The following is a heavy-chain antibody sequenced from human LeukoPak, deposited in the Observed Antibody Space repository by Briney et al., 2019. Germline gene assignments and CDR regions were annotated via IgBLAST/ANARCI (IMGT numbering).Heavy chain of an antibody. Sequence: GGSLRLSCAASGFTFSDYYMSWIRQAPGKGLEWVSYISSSSSYTNYADSVKGRFTISRDNAKNSLYLQMNSLRAEDTAVYYCARAVGMVRGVIMWNWFDPWAEGTVVSVSS. CDR1: GFTFSDYY. J-gene: IGHJ5*02. CDR3: ARAVGMVRGVIMWNWFDP. CDR2: ISSSSSYT. D-gene: IGHD3-10*01. V-gene: IGHV3-11*05.